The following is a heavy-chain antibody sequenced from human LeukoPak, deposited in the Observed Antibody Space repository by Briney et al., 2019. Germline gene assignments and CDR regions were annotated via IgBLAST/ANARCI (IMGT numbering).Heavy chain of an antibody. J-gene: IGHJ3*02. Sequence: GGSLRLSCAASGFSFSDYYMTWIRQAPGKGLEWVSYISSSGSTKYYADSVKGRFTISRDNVQSSLYLEMNSLRAEDTAVYYCARDSGNYLDAFDIWGQGTMVTVSS. V-gene: IGHV3-11*04. CDR1: GFSFSDYY. CDR2: ISSSGSTK. D-gene: IGHD1-7*01. CDR3: ARDSGNYLDAFDI.